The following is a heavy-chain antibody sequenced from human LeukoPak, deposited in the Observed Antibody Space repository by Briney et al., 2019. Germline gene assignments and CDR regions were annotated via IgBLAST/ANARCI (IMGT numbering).Heavy chain of an antibody. CDR1: GFTFSSYG. CDR3: ARALGVELGSYYYYMDV. J-gene: IGHJ6*03. CDR2: ISYDGSNK. Sequence: GGSLRLSCAASGFTFSSYGMHWVRQAPGKGLEWVAVISYDGSNKYYADSVKGRFTISRDNSKNTLYLQMNSLRAEDTAVYYCARALGVELGSYYYYMDVXXXGTTVTVSS. D-gene: IGHD3-16*01. V-gene: IGHV3-30*03.